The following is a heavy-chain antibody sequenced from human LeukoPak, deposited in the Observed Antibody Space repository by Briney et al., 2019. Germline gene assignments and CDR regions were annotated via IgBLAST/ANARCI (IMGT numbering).Heavy chain of an antibody. CDR2: LSGSGGST. CDR1: GFTFSSYA. CDR3: ATFDYYDSSGYYLSAFDY. J-gene: IGHJ4*02. D-gene: IGHD3-22*01. Sequence: GGSLRLSCAASGFTFSSYAMSWVRQAPGKGLEWVSALSGSGGSTYYADSVKGRFTISRDNSKNTLYLQMNSLRAEDTAVYYCATFDYYDSSGYYLSAFDYWGQGTLVTVSS. V-gene: IGHV3-23*01.